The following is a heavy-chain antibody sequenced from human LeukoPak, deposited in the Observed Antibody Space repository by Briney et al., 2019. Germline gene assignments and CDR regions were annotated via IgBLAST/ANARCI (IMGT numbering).Heavy chain of an antibody. CDR3: AKEHSPYCSGDACYDYFDY. J-gene: IGHJ4*02. D-gene: IGHD2-15*01. V-gene: IGHV3-21*01. CDR1: GFTFSRYT. CDR2: ITSISSYI. Sequence: TGGSLRLSCAASGFTFSRYTMTWVRQAPGKGLEWVSSITSISSYIYYADSVKGRFTISRDNAKNSLYLQLNSLRAEDTAVYYCAKEHSPYCSGDACYDYFDYWGPGILVTVSS.